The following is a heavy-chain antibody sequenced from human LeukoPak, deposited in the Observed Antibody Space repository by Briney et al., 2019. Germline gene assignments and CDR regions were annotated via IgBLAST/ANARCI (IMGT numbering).Heavy chain of an antibody. CDR3: ARQPTSMVRVYNWFDP. J-gene: IGHJ5*02. Sequence: SGTLSLTCTVSGGSISSSSYYWGWIRQPPGKGLEWIGSIYYSGSTYYNPSLKSRVTISVNTSKNQFSLMLSSVTAADTAVYYCARQPTSMVRVYNWFDPWGQGTLVTVFS. CDR2: IYYSGST. CDR1: GGSISSSSYY. D-gene: IGHD3-10*01. V-gene: IGHV4-39*01.